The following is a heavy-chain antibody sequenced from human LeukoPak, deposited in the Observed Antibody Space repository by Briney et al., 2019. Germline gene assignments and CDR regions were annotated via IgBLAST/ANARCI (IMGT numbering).Heavy chain of an antibody. D-gene: IGHD3-22*01. CDR3: ARGGYYHDGGGVGAFDI. Sequence: GGSLRLSCVASGFTFSSYDMHWVRQVTGKSLEWVSAIGTIGNTYYSGSVKGRSTISREDAKNSVFLQMNSLRAGDTAVYFCARGGYYHDGGGVGAFDIWALGTVVTVSS. CDR2: IGTIGNT. V-gene: IGHV3-13*01. J-gene: IGHJ3*02. CDR1: GFTFSSYD.